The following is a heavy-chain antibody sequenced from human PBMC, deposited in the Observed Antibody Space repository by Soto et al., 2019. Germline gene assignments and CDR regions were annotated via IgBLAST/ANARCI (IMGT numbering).Heavy chain of an antibody. V-gene: IGHV1-69*04. CDR2: IVPIIGVA. J-gene: IGHJ6*02. D-gene: IGHD1-1*01. CDR3: VRGGNWNDPYYHSGVDV. Sequence: QVQLVQSGAEVKNPGSSVKLSCKASGGTFNSYAINWVRQDPGQGLEWMGRIVPIIGVASSAQKFQDRLTITADMSTSTAYMELSSLRSDDTAVYYCVRGGNWNDPYYHSGVDVWGQGTTISVSS. CDR1: GGTFNSYA.